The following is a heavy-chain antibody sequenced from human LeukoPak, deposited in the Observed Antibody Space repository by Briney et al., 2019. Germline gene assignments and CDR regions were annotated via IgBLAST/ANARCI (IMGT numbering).Heavy chain of an antibody. V-gene: IGHV4-59*12. CDR3: ASSYYYDSSGYAEIFDY. CDR1: GGSINTYF. CDR2: MYYSGST. J-gene: IGHJ4*02. D-gene: IGHD3-22*01. Sequence: SETLSLTCAVSGGSINTYFWSWIRQPPGKGLEWIGCMYYSGSTNYNPSLKSRATISMDTSKNQFSLKLSSVTAADTAVYYCASSYYYDSSGYAEIFDYWGQGTLVTVSS.